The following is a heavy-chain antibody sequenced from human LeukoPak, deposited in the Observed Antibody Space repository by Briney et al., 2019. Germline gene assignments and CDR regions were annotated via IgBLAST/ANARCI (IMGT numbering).Heavy chain of an antibody. V-gene: IGHV3-74*01. CDR2: INTDGTVT. Sequence: GGSLRLSRAASGFTFSKYWMLWVRQAPGKGLESVSRINTDGTVTTYADSVKGRFTVSRDNADNTMFLQMNSVRDEDTAVFYCATKQWLAPPPDSWGQGTPVTVSS. J-gene: IGHJ4*02. CDR3: ATKQWLAPPPDS. D-gene: IGHD6-19*01. CDR1: GFTFSKYW.